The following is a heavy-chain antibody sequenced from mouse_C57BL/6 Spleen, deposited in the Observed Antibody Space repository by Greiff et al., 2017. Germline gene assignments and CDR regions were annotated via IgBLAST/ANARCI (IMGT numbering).Heavy chain of an antibody. Sequence: VQLQQSGAELVRPGASVKLSCTASGFNIKDDYMHWVKQRPEQGLEWIGWIDPENGDTEYASKFQGKATITADTSSNTAYLQLSSLTSEDTAVYYGTTLVTTDYAMDYWGQGTSVTVSS. CDR2: IDPENGDT. J-gene: IGHJ4*01. CDR3: TTLVTTDYAMDY. D-gene: IGHD2-2*01. CDR1: GFNIKDDY. V-gene: IGHV14-4*01.